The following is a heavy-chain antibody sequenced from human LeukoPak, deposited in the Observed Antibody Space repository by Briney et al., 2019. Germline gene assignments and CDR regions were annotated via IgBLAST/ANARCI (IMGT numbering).Heavy chain of an antibody. D-gene: IGHD6-19*01. Sequence: SETLSLTCTVSGYSISSGYYWGWIRQPPGKGLEWIGSIYHSGSTYYNPSLKSRVTISVDTSKNQFSLKLSSVTAADTAVYYCVRHPTRPGYSSGWYWFDPWGQGTLVTVSS. J-gene: IGHJ5*02. CDR2: IYHSGST. CDR3: VRHPTRPGYSSGWYWFDP. V-gene: IGHV4-38-2*02. CDR1: GYSISSGYY.